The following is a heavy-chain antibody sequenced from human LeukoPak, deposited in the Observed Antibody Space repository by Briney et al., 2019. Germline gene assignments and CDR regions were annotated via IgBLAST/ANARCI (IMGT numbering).Heavy chain of an antibody. CDR1: GGTFSSYA. CDR2: IIPIFGTA. D-gene: IGHD6-13*01. J-gene: IGHJ4*02. V-gene: IGHV1-69*06. CDR3: ASSSWYVVPNYFDY. Sequence: ASVKVSCKASGGTFSSYAISWVRQAPGQGLEWMGGIIPIFGTANYAQKFQGRVTITADKSTSTAYMELSSLRSEDTAVYYCASSSWYVVPNYFDYWGQGTLVTVSS.